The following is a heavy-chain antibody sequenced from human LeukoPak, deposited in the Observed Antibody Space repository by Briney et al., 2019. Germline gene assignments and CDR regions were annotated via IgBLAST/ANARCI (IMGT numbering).Heavy chain of an antibody. CDR3: ASGESYFAY. Sequence: PSETLSLTCSVSGGSINHYYWDWIRQPPGKGLEWIGYIFSSGLTKYNPSLKSRVTISVDTSNNQFSLKLNSVTAADTALYYCASGESYFAYWGQGALVTVSS. V-gene: IGHV4-59*01. J-gene: IGHJ4*02. CDR1: GGSINHYY. CDR2: IFSSGLT.